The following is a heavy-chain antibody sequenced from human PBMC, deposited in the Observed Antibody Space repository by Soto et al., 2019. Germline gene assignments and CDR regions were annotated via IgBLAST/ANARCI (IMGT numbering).Heavy chain of an antibody. CDR2: IIPILGIA. Sequence: SVKVSCKASGGTFSSYTISWVRQAPGQGLEWMGRIIPILGIANYAQKFRGRVTMTEDTSTDTAYMELSSLRSEDTAVYYCATDPNPLWFGELYWGQGTLVTSPQ. CDR1: GGTFSSYT. J-gene: IGHJ4*02. V-gene: IGHV1-69*04. CDR3: ATDPNPLWFGELY. D-gene: IGHD3-10*01.